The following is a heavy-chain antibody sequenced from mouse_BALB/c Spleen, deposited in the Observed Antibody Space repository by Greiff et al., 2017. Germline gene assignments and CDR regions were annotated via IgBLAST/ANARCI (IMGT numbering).Heavy chain of an antibody. V-gene: IGHV1-87*01. J-gene: IGHJ2*01. Sequence: VQLQQSGAELARPGASVKLSCKASGYTFTSYWMQWVKQRPGQGLEWIGAIYPGDGDTRYTQKFKGKATLTADKSSSTAYMQLSSLASEDSAVYYCARCLPWNYFDYWGQGTTLTVSS. CDR3: ARCLPWNYFDY. CDR1: GYTFTSYW. CDR2: IYPGDGDT.